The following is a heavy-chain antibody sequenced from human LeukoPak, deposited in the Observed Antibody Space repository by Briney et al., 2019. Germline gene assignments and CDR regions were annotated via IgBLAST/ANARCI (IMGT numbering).Heavy chain of an antibody. V-gene: IGHV1-69*04. CDR3: AREPRYKWMGSETYYYYGMDV. CDR1: GGTFSSYT. CDR2: IIPSLSIA. J-gene: IGHJ6*02. Sequence: SVKVSCKASGGTFSSYTITWVRQAPGQGLEWMGRIIPSLSIANYAQQFRGRVTITADRSTSAAYMELSSLRSEDTAVYYCAREPRYKWMGSETYYYYGMDVWGQGTTVTVSS. D-gene: IGHD1-20*01.